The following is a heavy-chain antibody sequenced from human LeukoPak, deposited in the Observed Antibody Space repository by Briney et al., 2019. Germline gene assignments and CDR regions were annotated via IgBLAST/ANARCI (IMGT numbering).Heavy chain of an antibody. Sequence: ASVKVSCKASGYTFTSYCISWVRQAPGQGLEWMGWISAYNGNTNYAQNLQGRVTMTTETSTSTAYMDLRSLRSDDTAVYYCARPLYQDSTGYHQYYFDHWGQGTLVTVSS. D-gene: IGHD3-22*01. CDR3: ARPLYQDSTGYHQYYFDH. J-gene: IGHJ4*02. CDR2: ISAYNGNT. V-gene: IGHV1-18*01. CDR1: GYTFTSYC.